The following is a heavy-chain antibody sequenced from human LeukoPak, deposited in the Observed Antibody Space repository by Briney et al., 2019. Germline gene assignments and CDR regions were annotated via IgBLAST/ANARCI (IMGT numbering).Heavy chain of an antibody. D-gene: IGHD3-22*01. CDR2: ISAYNGNT. CDR3: ARDYYDSSGYYYGSEFFDY. V-gene: IGHV1-18*01. CDR1: GYTFTSYG. J-gene: IGHJ4*02. Sequence: ASVKVSCKASGYTFTSYGISWVRQAPGQGLELMGWISAYNGNTSYAQKLQGRVTMTTDTSTSTAYMELRSLRSDDTAVYYCARDYYDSSGYYYGSEFFDYWGQGTLVTVSS.